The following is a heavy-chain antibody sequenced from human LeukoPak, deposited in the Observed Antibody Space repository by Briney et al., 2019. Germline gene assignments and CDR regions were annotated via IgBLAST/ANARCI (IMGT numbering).Heavy chain of an antibody. CDR2: ISGSGGRT. V-gene: IGHV3-23*01. Sequence: GGSLRLSCAASGFTFSNYVMSWVRQAPGKGLEWVSGISGSGGRTYDADSVKGRFTISRDNAKNSLYLQMNSLRAEDTAVYYCASGSGYCSGGSCSDYWGQGTLVTVSS. CDR1: GFTFSNYV. D-gene: IGHD2-15*01. CDR3: ASGSGYCSGGSCSDY. J-gene: IGHJ4*02.